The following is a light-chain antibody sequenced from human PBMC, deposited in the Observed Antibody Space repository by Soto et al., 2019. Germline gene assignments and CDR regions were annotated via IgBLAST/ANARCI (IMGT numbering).Light chain of an antibody. V-gene: IGLV8-61*01. J-gene: IGLJ1*01. CDR2: GTN. CDR3: VLYMGGGTYV. Sequence: QTVVTQEPSCSVSPGGTVTLTCGLSSGSVSTGHFPSWYQQTPGQAPRTLIYGTNSRSSGVPDRFSGSILGTKAALTITGAQADDESDYYCVLYMGGGTYVFGAGTKV. CDR1: SGSVSTGHF.